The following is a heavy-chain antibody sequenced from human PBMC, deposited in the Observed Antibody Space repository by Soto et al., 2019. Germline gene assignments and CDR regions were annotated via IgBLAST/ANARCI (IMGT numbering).Heavy chain of an antibody. V-gene: IGHV3-33*01. CDR3: ARAAILPRMDV. CDR2: IWYDGSNK. Sequence: QVQLVESGGGVVQPGRSLRLSCAASGFTFSSYGMHWVRQAPGKGLEWVAVIWYDGSNKYYADSVKGRFTISRDNSKNTLYLQMNSLRAEDTAVYYCARAAILPRMDVRGKGTTVTVSS. D-gene: IGHD2-21*01. CDR1: GFTFSSYG. J-gene: IGHJ6*03.